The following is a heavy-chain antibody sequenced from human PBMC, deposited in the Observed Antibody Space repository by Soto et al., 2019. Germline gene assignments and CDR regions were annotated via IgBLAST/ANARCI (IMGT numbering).Heavy chain of an antibody. V-gene: IGHV3-23*01. Sequence: PGGFLRLSCAASGFTFSSYAMSWVRQAPGKGLEWVSAISGSGGSTYYADSVKGRFTISRDNSKNTLYLQMNSLRAEDTAVYYFARGDILTGYWSYYYYGMDVWGQGTTVTVSS. J-gene: IGHJ6*02. CDR1: GFTFSSYA. CDR2: ISGSGGST. D-gene: IGHD3-9*01. CDR3: ARGDILTGYWSYYYYGMDV.